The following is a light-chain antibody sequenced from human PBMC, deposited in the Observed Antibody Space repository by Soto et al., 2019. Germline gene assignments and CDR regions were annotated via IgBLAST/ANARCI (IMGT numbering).Light chain of an antibody. J-gene: IGKJ4*01. Sequence: DIQLTQSPASLSSSVGERVTISCRASQSVSSCLNWLQQKPGKAPKLLIYAASTLQIGGPSRFSGSGSGTDFTLTISSLQPEDFAAYYCQQSCSIPYTFGRGTKLEIK. CDR3: QQSCSIPYT. CDR2: AAS. CDR1: QSVSSC. V-gene: IGKV1-39*01.